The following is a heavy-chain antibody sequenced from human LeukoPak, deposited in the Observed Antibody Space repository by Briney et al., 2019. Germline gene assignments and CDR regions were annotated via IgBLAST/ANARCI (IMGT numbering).Heavy chain of an antibody. Sequence: ASVKVSCKASGYTFTSYGISWVRQAPGQGLEWMGWISAYNGNTNYAQKLQGRVTMTTDTSTSTAYMELRSLRSDGTAVYDCARDYLAYCGGDCYSGYDYWGQGTLVTVSS. V-gene: IGHV1-18*01. CDR2: ISAYNGNT. D-gene: IGHD2-21*02. CDR1: GYTFTSYG. J-gene: IGHJ4*02. CDR3: ARDYLAYCGGDCYSGYDY.